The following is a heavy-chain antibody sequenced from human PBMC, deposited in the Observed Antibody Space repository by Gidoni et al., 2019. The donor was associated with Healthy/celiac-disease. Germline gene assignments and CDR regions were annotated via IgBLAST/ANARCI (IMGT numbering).Heavy chain of an antibody. V-gene: IGHV3-9*01. D-gene: IGHD6-13*01. CDR1: GFTFDDYA. CDR3: AKDRFRIAAAGNWFDP. Sequence: EVQLVESGGGLVQPGRSLRLSCAASGFTFDDYAMHWVRQAPGKGLEWVSGISWNSGSIGYADSVKGRFTISRDNAKNSLYLQMNSLRAEDTALYYCAKDRFRIAAAGNWFDPWGQGTLVTVSS. CDR2: ISWNSGSI. J-gene: IGHJ5*02.